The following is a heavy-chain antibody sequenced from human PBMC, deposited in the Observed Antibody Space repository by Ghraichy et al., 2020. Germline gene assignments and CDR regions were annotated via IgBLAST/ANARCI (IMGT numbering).Heavy chain of an antibody. J-gene: IGHJ4*02. D-gene: IGHD2-15*01. CDR1: GYTFTGYY. Sequence: ASVKVSCKASGYTFTGYYMHWVRQAPGQGLEWMGWINPNSGGTNYAQKFQGRVTMTRDTSISTAYMELRRLRSDDTAVYYCARVWTHRGRCSGGSCYSAFVYWGQGTLVTVYS. CDR3: ARVWTHRGRCSGGSCYSAFVY. CDR2: INPNSGGT. V-gene: IGHV1-2*02.